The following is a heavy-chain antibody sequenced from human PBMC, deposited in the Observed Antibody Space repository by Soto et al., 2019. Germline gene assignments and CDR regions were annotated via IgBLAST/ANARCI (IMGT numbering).Heavy chain of an antibody. CDR2: IIPIFGTA. V-gene: IGHV1-69*01. J-gene: IGHJ4*02. Sequence: QVQLVQSGAEVKKPGSSVKVSCKASGGTFSSYAISWVRQAPGQGLEWMGGIIPIFGTANYAQKFQGRVTITADESTSTAYMELSSLRSEDTAVYYCARGPSPLEVEPGYFDYWGQGTLVTVSS. CDR3: ARGPSPLEVEPGYFDY. D-gene: IGHD3-22*01. CDR1: GGTFSSYA.